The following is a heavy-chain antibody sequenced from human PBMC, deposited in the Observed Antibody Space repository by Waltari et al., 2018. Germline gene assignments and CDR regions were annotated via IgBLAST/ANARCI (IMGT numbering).Heavy chain of an antibody. CDR1: GYTFTGYG. V-gene: IGHV1-18*01. CDR2: VRPHNGNT. J-gene: IGHJ4*02. Sequence: QVQLVQSGTEVKKPGASVKVTCKASGYTFTGYGISWVRQAPGQGIEWMGWVRPHNGNTKDLQKFQGRVTMTTDTSTRTAYMELRSLRSDDTAVYYCGRDRGVDTVWFWGQGTLVTVSS. CDR3: GRDRGVDTVWF. D-gene: IGHD5-18*01.